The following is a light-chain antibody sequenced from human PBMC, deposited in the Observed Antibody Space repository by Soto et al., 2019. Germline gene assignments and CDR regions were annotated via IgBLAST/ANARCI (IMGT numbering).Light chain of an antibody. CDR2: KAS. CDR3: QHYNSYSEA. V-gene: IGKV1-5*03. J-gene: IGKJ1*01. CDR1: QTISSW. Sequence: DIQMTHSPSTLSLSVGDRVTITCRASQTISSWLAWYQQKPGKAPKLLIYKASTLKSGVPSRFSGSGSETEFTLTISSLQPDDFATYYCQHYNSYSEAFGQGTKVELK.